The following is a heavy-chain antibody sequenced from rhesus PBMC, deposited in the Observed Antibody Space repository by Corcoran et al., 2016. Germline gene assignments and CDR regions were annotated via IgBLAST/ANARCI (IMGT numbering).Heavy chain of an antibody. CDR1: GYTFTSYY. Sequence: QVQLVQSGAEVKKPGTSVRLSCKASGYTFTSYYIHWVRQAPGQVLEWMGWINPSNDNKGYAQKFQGRVNMTRDTSTSTAYMELNSLRSDETAVYYCARYYSGSQGLDFWGQGLRVTVSS. CDR3: ARYYSGSQGLDF. V-gene: IGHV1-200*01. CDR2: INPSNDNK. D-gene: IGHD1-44*02. J-gene: IGHJ3*01.